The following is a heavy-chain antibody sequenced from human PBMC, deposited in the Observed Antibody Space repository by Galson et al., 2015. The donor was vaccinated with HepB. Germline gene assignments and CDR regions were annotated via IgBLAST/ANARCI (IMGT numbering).Heavy chain of an antibody. CDR2: ISHDGGAT. J-gene: IGHJ3*01. CDR1: GFRFNYYA. CDR3: VKEDILTGYSVGSCHF. D-gene: IGHD3-9*01. V-gene: IGHV3-64D*06. Sequence: SLRLSCAGSGFRFNYYALHWVRQAPGKGLEFVSGISHDGGATKIADSARDRFTISRDNSKNTMYIQMHSLRTEDPAVYYCVKEDILTGYSVGSCHFWGRGTIVTLSS.